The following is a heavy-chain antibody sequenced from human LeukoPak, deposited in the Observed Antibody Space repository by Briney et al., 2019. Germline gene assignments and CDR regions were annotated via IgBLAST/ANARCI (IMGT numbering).Heavy chain of an antibody. CDR2: IYCSGST. CDR3: ARGVFWSGYYYYYYMDV. J-gene: IGHJ6*03. Sequence: SETLSLTCTVSGGSISSYYWSWIRQPPGKGLEWIGYIYCSGSTNYNPSLKSRVTISVDTSKNQFSLKLSSVTAADTAVYYCARGVFWSGYYYYYYMDVWGKGTTVTVSS. V-gene: IGHV4-59*01. CDR1: GGSISSYY. D-gene: IGHD3-3*01.